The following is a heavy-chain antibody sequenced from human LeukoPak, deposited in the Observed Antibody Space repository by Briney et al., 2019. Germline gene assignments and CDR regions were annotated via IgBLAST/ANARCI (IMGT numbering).Heavy chain of an antibody. D-gene: IGHD2-15*01. CDR3: AKAPGYCSGGTCYDD. CDR1: GFTFSSYA. V-gene: IGHV3-23*01. Sequence: GGSLRLSCAASGFTFSSYAMSWVRQAPGKGLEWVSVISGSGGSTYNADSVKSRFTISRDNSKNTLYLQMKSLRADDTAVYYCAKAPGYCSGGTCYDDWGQGSLVTVSS. J-gene: IGHJ4*02. CDR2: ISGSGGST.